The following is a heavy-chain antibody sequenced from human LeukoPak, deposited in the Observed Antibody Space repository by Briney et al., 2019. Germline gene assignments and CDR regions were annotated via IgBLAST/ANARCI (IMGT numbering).Heavy chain of an antibody. J-gene: IGHJ4*02. V-gene: IGHV4-34*01. CDR2: IDHSGST. CDR3: ARRGRYYYDSSGYY. Sequence: PSETLSLTCAVYGGSFSGYYWSWIRQPPGKGLEWIGEIDHSGSTNYNPSLKSRVTISVDTPKNQFSLKLSSVTAADTAVYYCARRGRYYYDSSGYYWGQGTLVTASS. CDR1: GGSFSGYY. D-gene: IGHD3-22*01.